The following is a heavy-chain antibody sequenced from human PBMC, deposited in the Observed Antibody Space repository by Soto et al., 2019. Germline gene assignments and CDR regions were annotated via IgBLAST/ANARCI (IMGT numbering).Heavy chain of an antibody. CDR1: GVSFSGYY. CDR3: EVTAIHNPYYYYGMDV. V-gene: IGHV4-34*01. Sequence: ASETLCLTCAVYGVSFSGYYWSWIRPPPGKGLEWIGEINHSGSTNYNPSLKSRVTISVDTSKNQFSLKLSSVTAADTAVYYCEVTAIHNPYYYYGMDVWGQGTTVTVSS. CDR2: INHSGST. J-gene: IGHJ6*02. D-gene: IGHD2-21*02.